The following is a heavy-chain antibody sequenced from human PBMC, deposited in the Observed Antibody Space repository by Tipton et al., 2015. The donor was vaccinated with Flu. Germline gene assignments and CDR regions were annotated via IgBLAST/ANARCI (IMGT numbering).Heavy chain of an antibody. CDR1: GGSFSGYY. CDR2: INHSGST. J-gene: IGHJ4*02. CDR3: ARVGSAAAGTN. Sequence: TLSLTCAVYGGSFSGYYWSWIRQPPGRGLEWIGEINHSGSTNYNPSLKSRVTISVDTSKNQFSLMLSSVTAADTAVYYCARVGSAAAGTNWGQGTLVTVSS. D-gene: IGHD6-13*01. V-gene: IGHV4-34*01.